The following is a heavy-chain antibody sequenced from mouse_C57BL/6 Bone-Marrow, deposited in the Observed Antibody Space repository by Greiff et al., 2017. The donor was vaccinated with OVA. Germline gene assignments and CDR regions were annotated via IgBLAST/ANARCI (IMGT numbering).Heavy chain of an antibody. V-gene: IGHV3-6*01. J-gene: IGHJ3*01. CDR1: GYSITSGYY. Sequence: LVESGPGLVKPSQSLSLPCSVTGYSITSGYYWNWIRQFPGNKLEWMGYISYDGSNNYNPSLKNRISITRDTSKNQFFLKLNSVTTADTATYYCARDGSWFAYWGQGTLVTVSA. CDR2: ISYDGSN. CDR3: ARDGSWFAY.